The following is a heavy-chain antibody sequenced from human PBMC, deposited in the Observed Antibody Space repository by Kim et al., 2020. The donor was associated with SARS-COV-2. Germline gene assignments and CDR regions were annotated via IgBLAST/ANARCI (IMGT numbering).Heavy chain of an antibody. CDR3: ALAPAAKETLNFVF. Sequence: ASVKVSCKASGYTFTRYYMHWVRQAPGQGLEWMGIINPSVGSTSYPQKFQGRVIMTRDTSTSTVYMDLSSLRSEDTAVYYCALAPAAKETLNFVFWGQGTLVTVSS. V-gene: IGHV1-46*03. CDR1: GYTFTRYY. J-gene: IGHJ4*02. CDR2: INPSVGST. D-gene: IGHD2-2*01.